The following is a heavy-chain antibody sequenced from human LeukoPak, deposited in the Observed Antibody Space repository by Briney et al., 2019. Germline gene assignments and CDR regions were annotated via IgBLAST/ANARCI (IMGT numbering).Heavy chain of an antibody. Sequence: GASVKVSCKASGGTFSSYAISWVRQAPGQGLEWMGGIIPIFGTANYAQKFQGRVTITADESTSTAYMELSSPRSEDTAVYYCAREKEIAATPYYYYGMDVWGQGTTVTVSS. CDR2: IIPIFGTA. D-gene: IGHD6-13*01. J-gene: IGHJ6*02. CDR1: GGTFSSYA. V-gene: IGHV1-69*13. CDR3: AREKEIAATPYYYYGMDV.